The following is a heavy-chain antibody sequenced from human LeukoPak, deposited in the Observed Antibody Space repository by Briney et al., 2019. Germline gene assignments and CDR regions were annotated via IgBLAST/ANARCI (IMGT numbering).Heavy chain of an antibody. V-gene: IGHV5-51*01. Sequence: GESLKISCKGSGYSFTSYWIGWVRQMPGKGLEWMGIIYPGDSDTRYSPSFQGQVTISADKSISTAYLQWSSLKASDTAMYYCARQGFELPLANYYYYMGVWGKGTTVTVSS. D-gene: IGHD1-7*01. CDR2: IYPGDSDT. J-gene: IGHJ6*03. CDR1: GYSFTSYW. CDR3: ARQGFELPLANYYYYMGV.